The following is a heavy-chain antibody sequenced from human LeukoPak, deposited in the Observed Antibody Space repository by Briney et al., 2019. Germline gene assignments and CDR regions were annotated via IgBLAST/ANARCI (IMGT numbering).Heavy chain of an antibody. CDR1: GGSISSYH. CDR3: ARGNSGYDYAFDI. Sequence: PSETLSLTCTVSGGSISSYHWSWIRQPPGKGLQWIGFIYSSGSTNYNPSLKSRVTISLDTSKNQFSLRVSSATSADTAMYYCARGNSGYDYAFDIWGQGTMVTVSS. J-gene: IGHJ3*02. CDR2: IYSSGST. V-gene: IGHV4-59*01. D-gene: IGHD5-12*01.